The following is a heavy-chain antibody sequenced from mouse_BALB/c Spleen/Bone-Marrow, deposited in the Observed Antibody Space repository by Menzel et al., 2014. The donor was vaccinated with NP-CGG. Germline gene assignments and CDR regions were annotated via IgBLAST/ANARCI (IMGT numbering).Heavy chain of an antibody. V-gene: IGHV1-4*01. Sequence: SGAGLARPGASVRMSCKASGNSFTSFTMHWLKQRPGQGLEWIAYIVPSSAYSNYNQKFKDKATLTADRSSNTAYMQLSSLTSEDSAVYYCAREGSYDGCSGHFDFWGPGTTLTVSS. D-gene: IGHD2-3*01. CDR2: IVPSSAYS. CDR1: GNSFTSFT. J-gene: IGHJ2*01. CDR3: AREGSYDGCSGHFDF.